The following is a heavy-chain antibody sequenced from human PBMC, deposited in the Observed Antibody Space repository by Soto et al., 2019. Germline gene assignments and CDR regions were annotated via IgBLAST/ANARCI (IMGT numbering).Heavy chain of an antibody. V-gene: IGHV3-23*01. J-gene: IGHJ4*02. Sequence: GGSLRLSCAASGFTFSSYAMSWVRQAPGKGLEWVSAISGRGGSTYYADSVKGRFTISRDNSKNTLYLQMNSLRAEDTAVYYCAKYIWGSEGYFDYWGQGTLVTVSS. CDR3: AKYIWGSEGYFDY. CDR1: GFTFSSYA. CDR2: ISGRGGST. D-gene: IGHD1-20*01.